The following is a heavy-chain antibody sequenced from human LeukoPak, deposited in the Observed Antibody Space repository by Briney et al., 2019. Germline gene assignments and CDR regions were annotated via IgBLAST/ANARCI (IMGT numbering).Heavy chain of an antibody. Sequence: PGRSLRLSCAASGFTFDDYAMHWVRQAPGKGLEWVSGISWNSGSIGYADSVKGRFTISRDNAKNSLYLQMNSLRAEDTALYYCAKDIATRYYDSSGYYDYWGQGTLVTVSS. CDR3: AKDIATRYYDSSGYYDY. J-gene: IGHJ4*02. CDR1: GFTFDDYA. D-gene: IGHD3-22*01. V-gene: IGHV3-9*01. CDR2: ISWNSGSI.